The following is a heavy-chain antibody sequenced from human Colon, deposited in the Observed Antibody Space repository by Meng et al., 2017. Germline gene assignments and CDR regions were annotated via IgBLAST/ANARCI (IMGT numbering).Heavy chain of an antibody. J-gene: IGHJ4*02. D-gene: IGHD1-1*01. CDR1: GYTFTSYG. Sequence: QVQLVQSGAEVRKPGASVKVSCRASGYTFTSYGMHWIRQAPGQRLELMSWINTGNGDTIYSQKFQGRVTVTRDTSANTAYMEMSSLRYEDTAVYYCARDERGGPYYFDSWGQGTLVTVSS. CDR3: ARDERGGPYYFDS. V-gene: IGHV1-3*04. CDR2: INTGNGDT.